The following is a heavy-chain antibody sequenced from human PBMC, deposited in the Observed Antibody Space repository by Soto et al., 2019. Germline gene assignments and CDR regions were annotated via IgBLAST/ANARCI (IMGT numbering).Heavy chain of an antibody. CDR1: GYTXTSYD. D-gene: IGHD4-17*01. V-gene: IGHV1-8*01. Sequence: SXKVSFKASGYTXTSYDINLVRQATGQGLEWMGWMNPNSGNTGYAKKFQGRVTMTRNTSIRTAYMELSSLRSEDTAVYYCARRTTPTTGAFDIWGQGTMAPVS. CDR3: ARRTTPTTGAFDI. J-gene: IGHJ3*02. CDR2: MNPNSGNT.